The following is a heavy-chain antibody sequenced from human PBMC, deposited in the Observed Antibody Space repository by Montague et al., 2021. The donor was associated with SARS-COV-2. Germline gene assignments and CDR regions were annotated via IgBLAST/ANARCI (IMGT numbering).Heavy chain of an antibody. J-gene: IGHJ4*02. D-gene: IGHD3-9*01. CDR3: ARDPEYDILTGYSFDY. V-gene: IGHV3-30-3*01. CDR1: GFTFSSYA. Sequence: SLRLSCAASGFTFSSYAMHWVRQAPGKGLECVAVISYDGSNKYYADSVKGRFTISRDNPKNTLYLQMNSLRAEDTAVYYCARDPEYDILTGYSFDYWGQGTLVTVSS. CDR2: ISYDGSNK.